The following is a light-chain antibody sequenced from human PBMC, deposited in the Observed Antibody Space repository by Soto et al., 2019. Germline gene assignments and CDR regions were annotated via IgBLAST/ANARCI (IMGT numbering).Light chain of an antibody. CDR3: SSYTSSSTGV. V-gene: IGLV2-14*01. Sequence: QSALTQPASVSGSPGQSITISCTGTSSDVGGYNYVSWYQQHPGKAPKLMIYDVSNRPSGDSNRFSGSKSGNTASLTISGLQAEDEADYYCSSYTSSSTGVFGGGTQLTVL. CDR2: DVS. J-gene: IGLJ2*01. CDR1: SSDVGGYNY.